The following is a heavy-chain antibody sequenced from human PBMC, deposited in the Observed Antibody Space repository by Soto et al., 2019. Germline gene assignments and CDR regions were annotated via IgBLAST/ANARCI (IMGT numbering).Heavy chain of an antibody. CDR1: GGSISSYY. D-gene: IGHD6-13*01. CDR3: ARGGPYSSSWYSDY. Sequence: SETLSLTCTVSGGSISSYYWSWMREPPGKGLEWIGYIYYSGSTNYNPSLKSRVTISVDTSKNQFSLKLSSVTAADTAVYYCARGGPYSSSWYSDYWGQGTLVTVSS. J-gene: IGHJ4*02. CDR2: IYYSGST. V-gene: IGHV4-59*01.